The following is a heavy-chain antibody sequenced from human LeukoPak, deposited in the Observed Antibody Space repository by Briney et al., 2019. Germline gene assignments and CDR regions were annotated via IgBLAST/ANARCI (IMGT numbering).Heavy chain of an antibody. J-gene: IGHJ4*02. Sequence: GGSLRLSCAASGFTFSSYAMSWVRQAPGKGLEWVSLISGSGGSTYYADSVKGRFTISRDNSKNTLYPQMNGLRAEDTAVYYCAKPPITGTPPHFDYWGQGTLVTVSS. V-gene: IGHV3-23*01. CDR1: GFTFSSYA. D-gene: IGHD1/OR15-1a*01. CDR3: AKPPITGTPPHFDY. CDR2: ISGSGGST.